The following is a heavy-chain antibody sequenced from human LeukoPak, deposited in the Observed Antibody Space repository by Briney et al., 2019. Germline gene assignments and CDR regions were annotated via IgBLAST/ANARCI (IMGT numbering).Heavy chain of an antibody. Sequence: ASVKVSCKASGYTFTGYYMHWVRQAPGQGLEWMGWINPNSGGTNYAQKFQGRVTMTRDTSISTAYMELSRLRPDDTAVYYCARERRRDGFGPDYWGQGTLVTVSS. CDR2: INPNSGGT. D-gene: IGHD3-10*01. CDR3: ARERRRDGFGPDY. J-gene: IGHJ4*02. V-gene: IGHV1-2*02. CDR1: GYTFTGYY.